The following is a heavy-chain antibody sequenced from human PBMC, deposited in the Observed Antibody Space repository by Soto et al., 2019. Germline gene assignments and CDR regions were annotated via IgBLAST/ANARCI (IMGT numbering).Heavy chain of an antibody. CDR2: IRSDSASSAI. Sequence: EAQLVQSGGGLVQRGGSLQLSCAASGFTFVGSPVHWVRQASGKGLEWVGRIRSDSASSAIAYAASVRGRFTLSRDDSKNTAYLQVNSLEVEDTALYYCALESWRRTGWYSLDLRGQGTVVTVS. CDR1: GFTFVGSP. D-gene: IGHD6-19*01. V-gene: IGHV3-73*01. CDR3: ALESWRRTGWYSLDL. J-gene: IGHJ5*02.